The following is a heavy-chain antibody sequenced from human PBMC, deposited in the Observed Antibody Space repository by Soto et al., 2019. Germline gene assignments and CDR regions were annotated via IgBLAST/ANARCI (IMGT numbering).Heavy chain of an antibody. J-gene: IGHJ4*02. CDR3: AKGGVVVPAAIPKIDY. D-gene: IGHD2-2*01. Sequence: EVQLLESGGGLVQPGGSLRLSCAASGFTFSSYAMSWVRQAPGKGLEWVSAISGSGGSTYYADSVKGRFTISRDNSKNTLYLQMNSLRAEDTAVYYCAKGGVVVPAAIPKIDYWGQGTLVTVSS. V-gene: IGHV3-23*01. CDR1: GFTFSSYA. CDR2: ISGSGGST.